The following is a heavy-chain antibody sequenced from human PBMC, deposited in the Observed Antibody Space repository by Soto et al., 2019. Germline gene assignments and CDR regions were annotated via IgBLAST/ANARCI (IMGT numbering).Heavy chain of an antibody. D-gene: IGHD3-3*01. Sequence: QVQLQESGPGLVKPSQTLSLTCTVSGGSISSGGYYWSWIRQHPGKGLEWIGYIYYSGSTYYNPSLKSRVTISVDTSKNQFSLKLSSVTAADTAVYYCARSYYDFWSGDYYYYGMDVWGQGTTVTVSS. J-gene: IGHJ6*02. CDR3: ARSYYDFWSGDYYYYGMDV. CDR2: IYYSGST. V-gene: IGHV4-31*03. CDR1: GGSISSGGYY.